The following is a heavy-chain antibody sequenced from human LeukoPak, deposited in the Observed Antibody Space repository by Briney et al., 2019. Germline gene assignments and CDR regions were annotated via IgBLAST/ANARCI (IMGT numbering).Heavy chain of an antibody. V-gene: IGHV3-48*04. CDR3: ARVGYNDDSAFDI. CDR2: ISSSSSTI. Sequence: GGSLRPSCAASGFTFSSYSMNWVRQAPGKGLEWVSYISSSSSTIYYADSVKGRFTISRDNAKNSLYLQMNSLRAEDTAVYYCARVGYNDDSAFDIWGQGTMVTVSS. J-gene: IGHJ3*02. CDR1: GFTFSSYS. D-gene: IGHD3-22*01.